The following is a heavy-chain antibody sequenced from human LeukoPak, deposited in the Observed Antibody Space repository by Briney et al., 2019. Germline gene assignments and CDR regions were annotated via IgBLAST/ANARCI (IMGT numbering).Heavy chain of an antibody. V-gene: IGHV3-30-3*01. CDR3: AKGAAAARPAGYYFDY. Sequence: GGSLRLSCAASGFTFSSYAMHWVRQAPGKGLEWVAVISYDGSNKYYADSVKGRFTISRDNSKNTLYLQMNSLRAEDTAVYYCAKGAAAARPAGYYFDYWGQGTLVTVS. J-gene: IGHJ4*02. CDR2: ISYDGSNK. D-gene: IGHD6-6*01. CDR1: GFTFSSYA.